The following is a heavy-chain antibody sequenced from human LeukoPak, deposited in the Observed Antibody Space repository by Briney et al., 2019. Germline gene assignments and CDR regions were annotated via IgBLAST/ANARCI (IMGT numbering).Heavy chain of an antibody. V-gene: IGHV3-23*01. Sequence: GGSLRLSCTGSNFSFGYYGMNWVRQTPGKGLEWVSAISGSGGSTYYADSVKGRFTISRDNSKNTLYLQMNSLRAEDTAVYYCAKPPHHCSSTSCYFDYWGQGTLVTVSS. D-gene: IGHD2-2*01. J-gene: IGHJ4*02. CDR1: NFSFGYYG. CDR3: AKPPHHCSSTSCYFDY. CDR2: ISGSGGST.